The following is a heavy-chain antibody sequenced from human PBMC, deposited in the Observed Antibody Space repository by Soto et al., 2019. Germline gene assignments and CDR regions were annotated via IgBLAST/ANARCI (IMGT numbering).Heavy chain of an antibody. CDR1: GDSITEVS. J-gene: IGHJ4*02. CDR2: YDPEKGRR. Sequence: VQSGAEVKKPGASVEVSCKVSGDSITEVSMHWVRQSPEKGLEWMGGYDPEKGRRISAQNFKGRLTMTEDTSTDTAYMQLISLETDDTAVYFCATGPPLHYFDFWGQGTLVTGSS. CDR3: ATGPPLHYFDF. V-gene: IGHV1-24*01.